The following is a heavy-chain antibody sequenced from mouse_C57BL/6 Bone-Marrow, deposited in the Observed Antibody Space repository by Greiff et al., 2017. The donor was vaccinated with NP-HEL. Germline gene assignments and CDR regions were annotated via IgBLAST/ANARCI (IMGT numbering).Heavy chain of an antibody. CDR3: ASGVDYGSSYPYWYFDV. D-gene: IGHD1-1*01. CDR2: IYPRSGNT. V-gene: IGHV1-81*01. CDR1: GYTFTSYG. Sequence: QVQLQQSGAELARPGASVKLSCKASGYTFTSYGISWVKQRTGQGLEWIGEIYPRSGNTYYNEKFKGKATLTADKSSSTAYMELRSLTSEDSAVYFCASGVDYGSSYPYWYFDVWGTGTTVTVSS. J-gene: IGHJ1*03.